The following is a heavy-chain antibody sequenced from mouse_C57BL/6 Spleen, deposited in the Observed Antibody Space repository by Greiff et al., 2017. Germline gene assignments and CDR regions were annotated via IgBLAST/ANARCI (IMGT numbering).Heavy chain of an antibody. CDR1: GFTFSSYA. CDR3: ARDGLDSSGYLAWFAY. Sequence: EVKLQESGGGLVKPGGSLKLSCAASGFTFSSYAMSWVRQTPEKRLEWVATISDGGSYTYYPDNVKGRFTISRDNAKNNLYLQMSHLKSEDTAMYYCARDGLDSSGYLAWFAYWGQGTLVTVSA. V-gene: IGHV5-4*01. D-gene: IGHD3-2*02. CDR2: ISDGGSYT. J-gene: IGHJ3*01.